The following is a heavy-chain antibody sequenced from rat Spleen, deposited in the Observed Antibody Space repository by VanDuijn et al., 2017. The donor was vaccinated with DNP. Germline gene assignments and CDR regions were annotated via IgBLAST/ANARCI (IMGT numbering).Heavy chain of an antibody. J-gene: IGHJ2*01. CDR1: GFTFSTYW. CDR2: INPDGSNT. V-gene: IGHV5-58*01. Sequence: EVQLVETGGDLVPPGRSLKLSCVASGFTFSTYWMFWIRQAPGKGLEWVATINPDGSNTYCQDSVKGRFTISRDNAKSTLYLQMNSLRSEDTATYYCKVGARYWGQGVMVTVSS. D-gene: IGHD5-1*01. CDR3: KVGARY.